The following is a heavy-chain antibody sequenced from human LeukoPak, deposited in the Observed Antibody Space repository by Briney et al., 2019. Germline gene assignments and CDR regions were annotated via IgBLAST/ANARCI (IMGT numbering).Heavy chain of an antibody. CDR2: IVVVSGNT. Sequence: SGKVSCKASGFTFHMSVMLWVLQARGQRLEWIGWIVVVSGNTNYAQKFQQRGTITRDMSTSTAYMELSSLSSEDTAVYYCAADLGPHGDHDIWGQGAMVTVSS. D-gene: IGHD7-27*01. CDR1: GFTFHMSV. J-gene: IGHJ3*02. CDR3: AADLGPHGDHDI. V-gene: IGHV1-58*02.